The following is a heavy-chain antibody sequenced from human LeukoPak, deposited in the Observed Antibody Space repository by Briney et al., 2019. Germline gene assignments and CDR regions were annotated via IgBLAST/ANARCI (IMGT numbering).Heavy chain of an antibody. V-gene: IGHV3-53*01. CDR2: IYSGGNT. CDR3: SRIPWEGHGSGSYIFDS. D-gene: IGHD3-10*01. J-gene: IGHJ4*02. Sequence: GGSLRLSCAASGFTVSSNYMGWVRQAPGKGVKGVSVIYSGGNTYYADSVKGRFTISRDNSRNTMDLQMNSLRAEDTAVYSCSRIPWEGHGSGSYIFDSWGQGTLVTVSS. CDR1: GFTVSSNY.